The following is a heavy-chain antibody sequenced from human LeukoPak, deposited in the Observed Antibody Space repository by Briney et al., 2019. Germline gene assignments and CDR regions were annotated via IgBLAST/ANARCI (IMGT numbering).Heavy chain of an antibody. CDR3: TRELSLYPGVLGY. Sequence: GGSLRLSCAASGFTFSNAWMSWVRQAPGKGLEWVGRIKSKTDGGTTDYAAPVKGRFTISRDDSKNTLYLQMNSLKTEDTAVYYCTRELSLYPGVLGYWGQGTLVTVSS. J-gene: IGHJ4*02. D-gene: IGHD3-16*02. V-gene: IGHV3-15*01. CDR1: GFTFSNAW. CDR2: IKSKTDGGTT.